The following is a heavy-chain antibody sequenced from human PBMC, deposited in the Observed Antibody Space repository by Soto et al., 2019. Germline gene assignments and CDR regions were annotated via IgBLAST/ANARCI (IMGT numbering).Heavy chain of an antibody. CDR1: GHTLSELS. V-gene: IGHV1-24*01. D-gene: IGHD1-1*01. J-gene: IGHJ4*02. CDR3: AAGGTRWLHSPFDY. Sequence: QVQLVQSGAEVKKPGASVKVSCKVSGHTLSELSMHWVRQAPGKGLEWMGGFDPEDGETISAQKFQGRVTMTEDTSTDSIYMELSSLRSEATAVYCCAAGGTRWLHSPFDYWGQGTLVTISS. CDR2: FDPEDGET.